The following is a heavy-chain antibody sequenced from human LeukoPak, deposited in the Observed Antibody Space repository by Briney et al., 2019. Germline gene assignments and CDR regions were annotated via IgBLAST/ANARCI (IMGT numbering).Heavy chain of an antibody. V-gene: IGHV4-39*07. J-gene: IGHJ6*02. Sequence: SETLSLTCTVSGGSISSRGYYWSWIRQPPGKGLEWIGSIYYSGSTYYNLSLKSRVTISVDTSKNQFSLKLSSVTAADTALYYCARDGMDVWGQGTTVTVSS. CDR1: GGSISSRGYY. CDR2: IYYSGST. CDR3: ARDGMDV.